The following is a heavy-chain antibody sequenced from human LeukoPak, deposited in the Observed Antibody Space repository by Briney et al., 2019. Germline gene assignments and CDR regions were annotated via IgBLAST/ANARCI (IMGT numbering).Heavy chain of an antibody. CDR2: INHSGST. Sequence: SETLSLTCAVYGGSFSGYYWSWIRQPPGKGMGWIGEINHSGSTNYNPSLKSRVTISVDTSKNQFSLKLSSVTAADTAVYYCASLIAAAGTSAWGQGTLVTVSS. D-gene: IGHD6-13*01. V-gene: IGHV4-34*01. J-gene: IGHJ4*02. CDR3: ASLIAAAGTSA. CDR1: GGSFSGYY.